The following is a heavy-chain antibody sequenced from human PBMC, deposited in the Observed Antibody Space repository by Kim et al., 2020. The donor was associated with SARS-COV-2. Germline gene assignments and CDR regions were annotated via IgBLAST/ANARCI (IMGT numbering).Heavy chain of an antibody. J-gene: IGHJ6*01. D-gene: IGHD3-10*01. CDR3: ARERITMVRGVIIRGYYG. Sequence: SETLSLTCAVYGGSFSGYYWSWIRQPPGKGLEWIGEINHSGSTNYNPTLKSRVTISVDTSKNQFSLKLSSVTAADTAVYYCARERITMVRGVIIRGYYG. CDR1: GGSFSGYY. V-gene: IGHV4-34*01. CDR2: INHSGST.